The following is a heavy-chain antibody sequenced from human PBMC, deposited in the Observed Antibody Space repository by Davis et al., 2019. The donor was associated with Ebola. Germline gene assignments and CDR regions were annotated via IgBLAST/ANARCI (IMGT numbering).Heavy chain of an antibody. CDR3: ARVQDSSGWFHYFDY. V-gene: IGHV3-74*01. Sequence: HTGGSLRLSCAASGFTFSGYWMHWVRQTPGKGLVWVSRISFDGTTTSYADSVKGRFTISRDNAKNTLYLQMNSLRAEDSALYYCARVQDSSGWFHYFDYWGQGTLVTVSS. D-gene: IGHD6-19*01. CDR2: ISFDGTTT. CDR1: GFTFSGYW. J-gene: IGHJ4*02.